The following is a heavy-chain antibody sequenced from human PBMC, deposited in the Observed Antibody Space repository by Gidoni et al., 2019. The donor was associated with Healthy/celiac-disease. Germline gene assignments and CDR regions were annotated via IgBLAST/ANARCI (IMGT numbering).Heavy chain of an antibody. CDR2: IKQDGSEK. D-gene: IGHD4-17*01. J-gene: IGHJ3*02. V-gene: IGHV3-7*04. Sequence: EVQLVESGGGLVQPGGSLRLSCAASGFTFSSYWMSWVRQAPGKGLEWVANIKQDGSEKYYVDSVKGRFTISRDNAKNSLYLQMNSLRAEDTAVYYCARDSEVYGDYSDAFDIWGQGTMVTVSS. CDR3: ARDSEVYGDYSDAFDI. CDR1: GFTFSSYW.